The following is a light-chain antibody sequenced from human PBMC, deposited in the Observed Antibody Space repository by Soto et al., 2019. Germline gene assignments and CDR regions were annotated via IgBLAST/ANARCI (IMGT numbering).Light chain of an antibody. CDR2: DAS. CDR1: QSIGIY. J-gene: IGKJ4*01. Sequence: ETVLTQSPATLSLSPGDRATLSCRASQSIGIYLAWYQQKPGQPPRLLIFDASNRATGIPARFSGSGSGTDFTLTISSLAPEDFAVYYCQQRKNWPPLTFGGGTKVEIK. V-gene: IGKV3-11*01. CDR3: QQRKNWPPLT.